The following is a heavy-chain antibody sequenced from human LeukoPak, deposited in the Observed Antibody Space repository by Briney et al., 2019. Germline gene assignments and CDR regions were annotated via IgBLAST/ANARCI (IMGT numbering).Heavy chain of an antibody. Sequence: GGSLTLSCAASGFTFSDYYMIWLRQAPGKGLEWVTYINSSVSTKYYSDSVKGRFTITRDNAKNTLYLQKNSLRAEDTAVDYCARDVGTTAVSDYDLNWFDRWGQGTLVTVSS. CDR1: GFTFSDYY. D-gene: IGHD3-10*01. J-gene: IGHJ5*02. CDR2: INSSVSTK. V-gene: IGHV3-11*01. CDR3: ARDVGTTAVSDYDLNWFDR.